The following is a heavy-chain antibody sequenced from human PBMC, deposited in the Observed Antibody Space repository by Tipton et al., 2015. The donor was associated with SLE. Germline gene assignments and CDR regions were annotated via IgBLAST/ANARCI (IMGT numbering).Heavy chain of an antibody. Sequence: GEALAGYSWSWIRQPPGKGLEWIGEISHSGRTNHNPSLKSRVTLSVDTSKNQFSLNLTSVTAADAAVYYCARITVGQPDYWGQGTLVTVSS. V-gene: IGHV4-34*01. CDR1: GEALAGYS. J-gene: IGHJ4*02. CDR2: ISHSGRT. CDR3: ARITVGQPDY. D-gene: IGHD3-10*01.